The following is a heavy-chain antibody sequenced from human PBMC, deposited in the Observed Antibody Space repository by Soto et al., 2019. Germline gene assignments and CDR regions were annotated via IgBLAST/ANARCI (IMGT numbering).Heavy chain of an antibody. CDR1: GYPFTSYH. J-gene: IGHJ5*02. V-gene: IGHV1-46*01. Sequence: QVQLVQSGAEMRKPGASLQLSCQTSGYPFTSYHVHWVRQAPGQGLEWLGVINPTEGRTRYSQKFQDRVNMTRDTSTNTVYMELSSMRSEDTARKFCSRGREIIFGYSWFDPGGQGTLVPVSS. CDR3: SRGREIIFGYSWFDP. D-gene: IGHD3-3*02. CDR2: INPTEGRT.